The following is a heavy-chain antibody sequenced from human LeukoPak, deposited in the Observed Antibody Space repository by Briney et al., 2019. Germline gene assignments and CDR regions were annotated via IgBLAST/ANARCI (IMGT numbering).Heavy chain of an antibody. CDR3: ARVVSNYYYGMDV. J-gene: IGHJ6*02. CDR2: IIPIFGTA. CDR1: GGTFSSYA. V-gene: IGHV1-69*13. Sequence: GASVKVSCKASGGTFSSYAISWVRQAPGQGLGWMGGIIPIFGTANYAQKFQGRVTITADESTSTAYMELSSLRSEDTAVYYCARVVSNYYYGMDVWGQGTTVTVSS.